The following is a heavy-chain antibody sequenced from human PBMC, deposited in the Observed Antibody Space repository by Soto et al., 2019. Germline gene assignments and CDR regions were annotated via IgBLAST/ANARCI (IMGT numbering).Heavy chain of an antibody. Sequence: ASVKVSCKASGYTFTSYGISWVRQAPGQGLEWMGWMNPNSGNTGYAQKFQGRVTMTRNTSISTAYMELSSLRSEDTAVYYCARGRIDYDFWSGYSFVDYWGQGTLVTVSS. CDR3: ARGRIDYDFWSGYSFVDY. CDR2: MNPNSGNT. CDR1: GYTFTSYG. V-gene: IGHV1-8*02. D-gene: IGHD3-3*01. J-gene: IGHJ4*02.